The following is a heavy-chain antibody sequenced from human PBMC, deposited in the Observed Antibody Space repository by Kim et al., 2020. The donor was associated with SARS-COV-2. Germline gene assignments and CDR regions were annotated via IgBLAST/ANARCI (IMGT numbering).Heavy chain of an antibody. CDR3: AREPYCSGGSCYSPFLDY. CDR2: VIPIFGTA. D-gene: IGHD2-15*01. J-gene: IGHJ4*02. Sequence: SVKVSCKASVGTFSSYAISWVRQAPGQGLEWMGGVIPIFGTANYAQKFQGRVTITADESTSTAYMELSSLRSEDTAVYYCAREPYCSGGSCYSPFLDYWGQGTLVTVSS. CDR1: VGTFSSYA. V-gene: IGHV1-69*13.